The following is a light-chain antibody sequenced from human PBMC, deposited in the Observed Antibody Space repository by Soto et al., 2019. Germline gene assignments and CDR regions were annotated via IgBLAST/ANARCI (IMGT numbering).Light chain of an antibody. Sequence: ALTQPASVSGSPGQSITISCTGNSSDVGGYNYVSWYQQHPGKAPKLMIYDVSNRPSGVSNRFSGSKSGNTASLSISGLQVEDEADYYCGSYTSINTLVVFGGGTKLTVL. V-gene: IGLV2-14*01. CDR2: DVS. CDR1: SSDVGGYNY. CDR3: GSYTSINTLVV. J-gene: IGLJ2*01.